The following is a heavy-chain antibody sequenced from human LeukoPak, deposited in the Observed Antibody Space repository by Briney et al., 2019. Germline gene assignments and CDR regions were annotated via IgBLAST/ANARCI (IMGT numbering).Heavy chain of an antibody. CDR1: GYTFTSYG. Sequence: PWASVKVSCKASGYTFTSYGISWVRQAPGQGLEWMGGIIPIFGTANYAQKFQGRVTITADESTSTAYMELSSLRSEDTAVYYCARPLFTHYYYYGMDVWGQGTTVTVSS. J-gene: IGHJ6*02. V-gene: IGHV1-69*13. CDR3: ARPLFTHYYYYGMDV. CDR2: IIPIFGTA.